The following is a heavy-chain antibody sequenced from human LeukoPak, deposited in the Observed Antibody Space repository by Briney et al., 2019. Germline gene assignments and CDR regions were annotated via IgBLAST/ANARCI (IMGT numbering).Heavy chain of an antibody. CDR3: ARLRLTAYYLEEGYYIDV. J-gene: IGHJ6*03. Sequence: GGSLRLSCAAAGFTFSSYSMNWVRRAAGKGVGWVSHISSGSSTIYYADSVKGRFTISRDNAKNSLYLQMNSLRAEDTAVYYCARLRLTAYYLEEGYYIDVWGKGTTVTVSS. CDR1: GFTFSSYS. D-gene: IGHD3-9*01. CDR2: ISSGSSTI. V-gene: IGHV3-48*01.